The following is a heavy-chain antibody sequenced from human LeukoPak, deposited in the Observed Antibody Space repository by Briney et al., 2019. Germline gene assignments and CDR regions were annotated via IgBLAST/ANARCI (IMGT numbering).Heavy chain of an antibody. D-gene: IGHD3-9*01. Sequence: GGSLRLSCAASGFTFSSYWMSWVRQAPGKGLEWVANINHDGSKKYYVDSVKGRFTISTDDAKNSLYLQMDSLRAEDTAIYYCVRGRYFDWLFDYWGQGTLVSVSS. J-gene: IGHJ4*02. CDR3: VRGRYFDWLFDY. V-gene: IGHV3-7*03. CDR1: GFTFSSYW. CDR2: INHDGSKK.